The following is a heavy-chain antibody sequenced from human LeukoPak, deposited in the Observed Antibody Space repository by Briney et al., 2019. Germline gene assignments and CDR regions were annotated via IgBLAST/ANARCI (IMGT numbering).Heavy chain of an antibody. V-gene: IGHV3-21*01. CDR3: ARASGDYGDYAEDY. D-gene: IGHD4-17*01. Sequence: PGGTLRLSCAASGFTFNSYAMNWVRQAPGKGLEWVSTISSSGNNTYYTDSVKGRFTISRDNAKNSLYLQMNSLRAEDTAVYYCARASGDYGDYAEDYWGQGTLVTVSS. J-gene: IGHJ4*02. CDR2: ISSSGNNT. CDR1: GFTFNSYA.